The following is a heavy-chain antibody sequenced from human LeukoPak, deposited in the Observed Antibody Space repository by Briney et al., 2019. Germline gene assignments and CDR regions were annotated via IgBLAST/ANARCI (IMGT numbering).Heavy chain of an antibody. CDR1: GGSLSSGDYY. Sequence: SQTLSLTCIVSGGSLSSGDYYWSWIRQPPGKGLEWIGYIYYSGSTYYNPSLKSRVVISLDTSKNQFSLKLTSVTAADTAVYYYARESLGGHYFYYWGQGILVTVSS. V-gene: IGHV4-30-4*08. CDR2: IYYSGST. CDR3: ARESLGGHYFYY. J-gene: IGHJ4*02. D-gene: IGHD3-16*01.